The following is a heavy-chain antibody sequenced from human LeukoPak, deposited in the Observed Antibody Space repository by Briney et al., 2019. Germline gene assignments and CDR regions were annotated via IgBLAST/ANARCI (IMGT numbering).Heavy chain of an antibody. CDR3: VKDRDGYNVGRHDF. V-gene: IGHV3-23*01. Sequence: GGSLRLSCVASGFTFSNYAMSWVRQAPGKGLEWVSTMSATGGNTYYADSVRGRFTISKDNSKNTLYLRLTSLRAEDTALYYCVKDRDGYNVGRHDFWGQGTLVTVSS. CDR1: GFTFSNYA. D-gene: IGHD5-24*01. J-gene: IGHJ4*02. CDR2: MSATGGNT.